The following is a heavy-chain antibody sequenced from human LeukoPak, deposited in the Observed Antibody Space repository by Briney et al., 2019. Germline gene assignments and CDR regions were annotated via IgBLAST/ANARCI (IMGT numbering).Heavy chain of an antibody. Sequence: SETLSLTCAVYGGSFSGYYWNWIRQPPGKGLEWIGEINHSGSTNYNPSLKSRVTISVDTSKNQFSLKLISVTAAETSVYYCARLRDYHYYYMDVWGKGTTVTISS. CDR3: ARLRDYHYYYMDV. CDR1: GGSFSGYY. J-gene: IGHJ6*03. CDR2: INHSGST. V-gene: IGHV4-34*01.